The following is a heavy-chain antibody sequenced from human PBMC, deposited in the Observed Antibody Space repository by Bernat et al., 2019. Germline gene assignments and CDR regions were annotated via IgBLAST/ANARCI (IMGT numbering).Heavy chain of an antibody. D-gene: IGHD1-7*01. CDR2: ISYDGGNK. Sequence: QVQLLESGGGVVQPGRSPRLSCAVSGFTFSSYSIHWVRQAPGEGLEWVAVISYDGGNKYYADSVKGRFTLSRDNSKNTLYMQMNSLTPEDTAVYYCARVLYKWNLGDAFDIWGQGTMVTVSS. J-gene: IGHJ3*02. V-gene: IGHV3-30-3*01. CDR3: ARVLYKWNLGDAFDI. CDR1: GFTFSSYS.